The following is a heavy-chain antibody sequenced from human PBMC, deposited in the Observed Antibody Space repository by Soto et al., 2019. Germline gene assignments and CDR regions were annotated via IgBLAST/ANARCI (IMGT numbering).Heavy chain of an antibody. CDR3: ARHLGEGYFDY. CDR1: GSSIRICIYF. V-gene: IGHV4-39*01. CDR2: IYYSGST. Sequence: SDSLSPTFIYSGSSIRICIYFWGWVRQPPGKGLEWIGSIYYSGSTYYNPSLKSRVTISVDTSKNHFSLKLSSVTAADTAVYYCARHLGEGYFDYWGQG. J-gene: IGHJ4*02.